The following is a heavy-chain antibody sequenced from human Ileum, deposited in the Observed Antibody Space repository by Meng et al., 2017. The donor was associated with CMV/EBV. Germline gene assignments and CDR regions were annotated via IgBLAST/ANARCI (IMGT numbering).Heavy chain of an antibody. CDR1: GFTFSRSW. D-gene: IGHD3-16*01. CDR2: IKEDGSET. V-gene: IGHV3-7*01. J-gene: IGHJ4*02. CDR3: ATEILGGASAFDY. Sequence: GESLKFSCAASGFTFSRSWMSWVRQAPGQGLELVANIKEDGSETYHADSVEGRFIISRDNAKNALHQQMNSLRAEDTGVYYCATEILGGASAFDYWGQGTLVTVSS.